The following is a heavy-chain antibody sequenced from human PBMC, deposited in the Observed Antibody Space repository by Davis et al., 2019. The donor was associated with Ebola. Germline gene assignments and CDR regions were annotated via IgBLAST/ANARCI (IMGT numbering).Heavy chain of an antibody. CDR2: INHSGST. Sequence: LRLSCTASGFSVSSSYMSWIRQPPGKGLEWIGEINHSGSTNYNPSLKSRVTISVDTSKNQFSLKMSSVTAADTAVYYCARGLVVVPAAIRLYYYYYMDVWGKGTTVTVSS. CDR1: GFSVSSSY. J-gene: IGHJ6*03. D-gene: IGHD2-2*02. V-gene: IGHV4-34*01. CDR3: ARGLVVVPAAIRLYYYYYMDV.